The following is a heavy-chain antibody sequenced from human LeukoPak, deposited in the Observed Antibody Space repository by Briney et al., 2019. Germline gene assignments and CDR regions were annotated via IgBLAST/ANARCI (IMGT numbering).Heavy chain of an antibody. Sequence: GGSLRLSCAASGFTFSSYAMSWVRQAPGKGLEWVSAISGSGGSTYYADSVKGRFTISRDNSKNTLYLQMNSLRAEDTAVYYCANDSWFREPPNWFDPWGQGTLVTVSS. CDR2: ISGSGGST. J-gene: IGHJ5*02. CDR3: ANDSWFREPPNWFDP. D-gene: IGHD3-10*01. V-gene: IGHV3-23*01. CDR1: GFTFSSYA.